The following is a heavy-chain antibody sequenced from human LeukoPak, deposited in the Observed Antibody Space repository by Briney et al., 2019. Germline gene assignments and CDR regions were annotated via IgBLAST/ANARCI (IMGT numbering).Heavy chain of an antibody. CDR2: IYTSGST. CDR3: ARLLGGDSSSVVAFDI. CDR1: GGSISTYY. V-gene: IGHV4-4*07. J-gene: IGHJ3*02. Sequence: PSETLSPTCAVSGGSISTYYWSWIRQPAGKGLEWIGRIYTSGSTNYNPSLKSRVTMSVDTSKNQFSLNLRSVTAADTAVYYCARLLGGDSSSVVAFDIWGQGTMVTVSS. D-gene: IGHD2-21*02.